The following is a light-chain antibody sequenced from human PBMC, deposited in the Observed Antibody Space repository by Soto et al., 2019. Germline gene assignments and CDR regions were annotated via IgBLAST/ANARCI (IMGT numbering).Light chain of an antibody. V-gene: IGLV2-14*01. CDR1: SSDVGGYNY. CDR3: SSYTSSSTLV. CDR2: EVS. Sequence: QSALTQPASVSGSPGQSITITCTGTSSDVGGYNYVSWYQQHPGKAPKLMIYEVSNRPSGVSNRFSGSKSGNTASLTISGLQAEDEADYHCSSYTSSSTLVFGTGTKLTGL. J-gene: IGLJ1*01.